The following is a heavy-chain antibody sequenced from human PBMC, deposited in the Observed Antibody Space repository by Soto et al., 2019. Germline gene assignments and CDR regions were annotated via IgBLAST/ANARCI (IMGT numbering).Heavy chain of an antibody. J-gene: IGHJ3*02. V-gene: IGHV3-23*01. Sequence: PGGSLRLSCAASGFTFSSYAMTWVRQAPRKGLEWVSGISGSGDSTYYADSVKGRLTISRDNSKNTLYLQMNSLRAEDTAVYYCAKDSGSWGSSGYRRNAFDIWGQGTMVTVSS. CDR1: GFTFSSYA. CDR3: AKDSGSWGSSGYRRNAFDI. CDR2: ISGSGDST. D-gene: IGHD3-22*01.